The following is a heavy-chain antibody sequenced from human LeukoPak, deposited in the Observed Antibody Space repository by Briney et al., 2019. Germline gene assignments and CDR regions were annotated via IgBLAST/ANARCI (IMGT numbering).Heavy chain of an antibody. CDR3: ARGSGWVDY. CDR1: GGSFSGYY. Sequence: SETLSLTCAVYGGSFSGYYWSWIRQPPGKGLEWIGEINHSGSTNYNPSLKSRVTISVDTSKNQFSLKLSPVTAADTAVYYCARGSGWVDYWGQGTLVTVSS. J-gene: IGHJ4*02. CDR2: INHSGST. D-gene: IGHD6-19*01. V-gene: IGHV4-34*01.